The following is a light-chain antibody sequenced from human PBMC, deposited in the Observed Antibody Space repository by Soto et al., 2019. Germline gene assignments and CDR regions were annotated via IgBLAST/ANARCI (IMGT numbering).Light chain of an antibody. Sequence: EIVLTQSPGPLSLSPGERATLSCRASQSLSSTYLAWYQQKPGQAPRLLIYGASSRATGIPDRFSGSGSGTDFALTISRLEPEDFAVYYCQDYCTSLRTFGQGTKVEIK. J-gene: IGKJ1*01. V-gene: IGKV3-20*01. CDR1: QSLSSTY. CDR3: QDYCTSLRT. CDR2: GAS.